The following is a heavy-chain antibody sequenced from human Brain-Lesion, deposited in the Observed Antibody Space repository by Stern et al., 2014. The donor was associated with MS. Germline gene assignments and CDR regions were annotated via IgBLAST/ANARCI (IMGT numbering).Heavy chain of an antibody. Sequence: EVQLVESGGGLVKPGGSLRLSCAASGFTFSSYTMNWVRQAPGKGLEWVSSINRGSDYIYDADSGKGRSTLSRDNAKNSLYLQMNSLRAEDTALYYCARVETPLADFYYYYGMDVWGQGTTVTVSS. D-gene: IGHD5-18*01. CDR2: INRGSDYI. CDR3: ARVETPLADFYYYYGMDV. J-gene: IGHJ6*02. CDR1: GFTFSSYT. V-gene: IGHV3-21*01.